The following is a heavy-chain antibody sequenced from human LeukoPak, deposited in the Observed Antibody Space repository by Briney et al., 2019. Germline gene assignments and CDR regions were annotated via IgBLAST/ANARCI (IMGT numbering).Heavy chain of an antibody. D-gene: IGHD3-10*01. Sequence: PGGSLRLSCAASRFTFDDYAMHWVRQAPGKGLEWVSGISWNSGGIGYADSVKGRFTISRDNAKNSLYLQMNSLRAEDMALYYCAKGSYGSGSYPDYWGQGTLVTVSS. J-gene: IGHJ4*02. V-gene: IGHV3-9*03. CDR3: AKGSYGSGSYPDY. CDR2: ISWNSGGI. CDR1: RFTFDDYA.